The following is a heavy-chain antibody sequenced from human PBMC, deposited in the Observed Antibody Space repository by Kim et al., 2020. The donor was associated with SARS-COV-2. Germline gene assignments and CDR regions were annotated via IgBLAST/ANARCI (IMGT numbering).Heavy chain of an antibody. CDR2: IWYDGSYK. D-gene: IGHD2-2*01. J-gene: IGHJ6*02. CDR3: ARGGSIEVVPPAIGGDGMDV. V-gene: IGHV3-33*01. CDR1: GFTFNNYG. Sequence: GGSLRLSCAASGFTFNNYGMHWVRQAPGKGLEWVTVIWYDGSYKYYADSVKGRFTISRDNSKNTLYLQMNSLRAEDTAVYYCARGGSIEVVPPAIGGDGMDVWGQGTTVTVSS.